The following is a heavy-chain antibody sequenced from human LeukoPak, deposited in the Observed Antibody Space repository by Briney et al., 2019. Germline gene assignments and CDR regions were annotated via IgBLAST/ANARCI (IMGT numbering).Heavy chain of an antibody. CDR1: GESLNSYY. D-gene: IGHD6-19*01. CDR2: IYESGST. J-gene: IGHJ4*02. Sequence: PSETLSLTCAVYGESLNSYYWSWIRQPPGKGLEWIGEIYESGSTEYNPSLKSRVTISMVPSKRQFSPSLTSVTAADTAVYYCARGGIAVADFDYWGQGTLVTVSS. CDR3: ARGGIAVADFDY. V-gene: IGHV4-34*01.